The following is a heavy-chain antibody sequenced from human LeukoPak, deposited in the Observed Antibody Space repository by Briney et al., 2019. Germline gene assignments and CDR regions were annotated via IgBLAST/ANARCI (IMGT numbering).Heavy chain of an antibody. D-gene: IGHD5-12*01. V-gene: IGHV3-23*01. J-gene: IGHJ4*02. Sequence: GGSLRLSCVASGFDFSYYAMHWVRQAPGKGLEWVSAITSTASSTHYMDSMKGRFTVSRDNSKNTLYLQMKGLRVDDTAVYYCAKGAPILTATPDYWGQGALVTVSS. CDR1: GFDFSYYA. CDR3: AKGAPILTATPDY. CDR2: ITSTASST.